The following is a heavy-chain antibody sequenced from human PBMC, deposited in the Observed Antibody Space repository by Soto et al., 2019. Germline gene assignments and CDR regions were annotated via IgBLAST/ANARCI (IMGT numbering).Heavy chain of an antibody. V-gene: IGHV2-5*01. CDR3: AHSASVPCCYYFDS. Sequence: QITLKESGPALVKPTQPLTLTCTFSGFSLSSIGVAVGWIRQPPGKALEWLALLYWNDDRRYNPSLKSRLTITKGTSKNQVVLTMTNMDPVDTATYYCAHSASVPCCYYFDSWGQGTLVTVSS. D-gene: IGHD1-26*01. CDR2: LYWNDDR. J-gene: IGHJ4*02. CDR1: GFSLSSIGVA.